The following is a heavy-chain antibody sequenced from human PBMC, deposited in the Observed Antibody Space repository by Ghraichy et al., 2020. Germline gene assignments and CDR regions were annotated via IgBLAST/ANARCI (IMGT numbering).Heavy chain of an antibody. Sequence: SETLSLTCAVYGGSFSGYYWSWIRQPPGKGLEWIGEINHSGSTNYNPSLKSRVTISVDTSKNQFSLKLSSVTAADTAVYYCARGLGDFWSGSAYYFDYWGQGTLVTVSS. J-gene: IGHJ4*02. CDR3: ARGLGDFWSGSAYYFDY. CDR1: GGSFSGYY. D-gene: IGHD3-3*01. V-gene: IGHV4-34*01. CDR2: INHSGST.